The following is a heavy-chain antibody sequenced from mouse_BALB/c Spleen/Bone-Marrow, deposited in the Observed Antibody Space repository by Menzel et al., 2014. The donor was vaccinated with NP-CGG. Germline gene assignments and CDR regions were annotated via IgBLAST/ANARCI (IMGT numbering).Heavy chain of an antibody. J-gene: IGHJ3*01. V-gene: IGHV1-69*02. CDR2: IDPSDSET. D-gene: IGHD2-1*01. CDR3: ARDHFYSGNYEFAY. CDR1: GYTFTSYW. Sequence: QVQLQQSGPEVVKPGAPVKVSCKASGYTFTSYWMYWVKQRPGRGLEWIGRIDPSDSETHYNQKFKDKATLTVDKSSSTAYIQLSSLTSEDSAVYYCARDHFYSGNYEFAYWGQGTLVTVSA.